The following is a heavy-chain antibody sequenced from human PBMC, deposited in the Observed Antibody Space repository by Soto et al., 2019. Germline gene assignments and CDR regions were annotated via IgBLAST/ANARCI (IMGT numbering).Heavy chain of an antibody. CDR3: ARRFDFWSGYLSD. CDR1: GFTFSNYW. D-gene: IGHD3-3*01. Sequence: GGSLRLSCAASGFTFSNYWMSWVRQAPGKGLEWVANIKQDGGVEYYVDSVKGRFTISRDNAKNSLYLQMNSLRAEDTAVYYCARRFDFWSGYLSDWGQGTLVTVSS. V-gene: IGHV3-7*01. J-gene: IGHJ4*02. CDR2: IKQDGGVE.